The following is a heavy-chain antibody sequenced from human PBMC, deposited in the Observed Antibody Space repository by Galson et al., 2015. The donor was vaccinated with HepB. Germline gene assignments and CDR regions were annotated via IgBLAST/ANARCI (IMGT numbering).Heavy chain of an antibody. D-gene: IGHD3-3*01. V-gene: IGHV3-9*01. Sequence: SLRLSCAASGFTFDDYAMHWVRQAPGKGLEWVSGISWNSGSIGYADSVKGRFTISRDNAKNSLYLQMNSLRAEDTALYYCAKDYFFQQTNAFDIWGQGTMVTVSS. CDR2: ISWNSGSI. CDR3: AKDYFFQQTNAFDI. CDR1: GFTFDDYA. J-gene: IGHJ3*02.